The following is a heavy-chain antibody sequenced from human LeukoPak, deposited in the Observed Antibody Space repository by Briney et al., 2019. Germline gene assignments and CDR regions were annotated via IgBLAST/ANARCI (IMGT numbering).Heavy chain of an antibody. Sequence: PSETLSLTCTVSGGSISSYYWSWIRQPPGKGLEWIGYIYYSGSTNYNPSLKSRVTISVGTSKNQFSLKLSSVTAADTAVYYCARGTRDPYCSSTSCYLRAYYGMDVWGQGTTVTVSS. D-gene: IGHD2-2*01. J-gene: IGHJ6*02. CDR1: GGSISSYY. CDR2: IYYSGST. V-gene: IGHV4-59*01. CDR3: ARGTRDPYCSSTSCYLRAYYGMDV.